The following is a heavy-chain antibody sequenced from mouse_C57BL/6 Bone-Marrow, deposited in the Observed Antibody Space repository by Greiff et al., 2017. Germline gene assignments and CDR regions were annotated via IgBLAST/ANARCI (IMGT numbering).Heavy chain of an antibody. Sequence: VQLQQPGAELVKPGASVTMSCKASGYTFTSYWITWVKQRPGQGLEWIGDIYPGSGSTNYNEKFKSKATLTVDTSSSTAYMQLSSLTSEDSAVYDGARPYYSNYWYFDVWGTGTTVTVSS. CDR3: ARPYYSNYWYFDV. D-gene: IGHD2-5*01. J-gene: IGHJ1*03. CDR1: GYTFTSYW. V-gene: IGHV1-55*01. CDR2: IYPGSGST.